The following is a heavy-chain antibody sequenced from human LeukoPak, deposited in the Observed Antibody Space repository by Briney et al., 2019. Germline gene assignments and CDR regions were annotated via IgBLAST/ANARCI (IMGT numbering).Heavy chain of an antibody. V-gene: IGHV1-2*02. Sequence: ASVKVSCKASGYTFTGYYMHWVRQAPGQGLEWMGWINPNSGGTNYAQKFQGRVTMTRDTSISTAYMELGRLRSDDTAVYYCASRGRPGTYYYYYYMDVWGKGTTVTVSS. CDR1: GYTFTGYY. CDR2: INPNSGGT. D-gene: IGHD1-14*01. CDR3: ASRGRPGTYYYYYYMDV. J-gene: IGHJ6*03.